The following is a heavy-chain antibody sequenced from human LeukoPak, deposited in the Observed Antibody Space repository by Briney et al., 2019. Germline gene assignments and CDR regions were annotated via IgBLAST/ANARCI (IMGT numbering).Heavy chain of an antibody. Sequence: SETLSLTCTVSGGSISSSSYYWGWIRQPPGKGLEWIGCIYYSGSTYYNPSLKSRVTISVDTSKNQFSLKLSSVTAADTAVYYCARHFPYYYDSSGYSSSRYYYYMDVWGKGTTVTVSS. CDR2: IYYSGST. J-gene: IGHJ6*03. D-gene: IGHD3-22*01. CDR3: ARHFPYYYDSSGYSSSRYYYYMDV. V-gene: IGHV4-39*01. CDR1: GGSISSSSYY.